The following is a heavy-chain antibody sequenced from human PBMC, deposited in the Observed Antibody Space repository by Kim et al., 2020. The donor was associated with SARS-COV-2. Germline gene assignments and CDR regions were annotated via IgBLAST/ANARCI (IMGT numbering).Heavy chain of an antibody. CDR1: GFVFSDYY. J-gene: IGHJ6*02. CDR3: TRTIRFLDMDV. Sequence: GGSLRLSCAASGFVFSDYYIDWVRQAPGKGLELVGRSRNKANRYSTDFAASVKGRFSFLRDNSKSIIYLQMNSLQAEDSAVYYCTRTIRFLDMDVWGQGTTVTVSS. CDR2: SRNKANRYST. D-gene: IGHD3-3*01. V-gene: IGHV3-72*01.